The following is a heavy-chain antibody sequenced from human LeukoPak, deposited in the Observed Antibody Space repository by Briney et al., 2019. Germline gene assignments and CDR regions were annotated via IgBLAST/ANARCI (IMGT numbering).Heavy chain of an antibody. Sequence: KASETLSLTCTVSGGSISSDGYYWSWIRQHPGKGLEWIGYIYYSGGTYYNPSLKSRVTISVDTSKNQFSLKLSSVTAADTAVYYCARDVNGRDYFDYWGQGTLVTVSS. CDR1: GGSISSDGYY. D-gene: IGHD1-14*01. CDR3: ARDVNGRDYFDY. V-gene: IGHV4-31*03. J-gene: IGHJ4*02. CDR2: IYYSGGT.